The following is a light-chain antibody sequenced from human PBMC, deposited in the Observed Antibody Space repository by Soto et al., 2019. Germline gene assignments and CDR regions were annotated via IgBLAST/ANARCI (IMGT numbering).Light chain of an antibody. J-gene: IGKJ3*01. CDR3: QQYGVSLPVT. CDR2: GAS. Sequence: EFVLTQSPDTLSLPPGERATLSCRASQSVTSSNVAWYQQKPGQAPRPLIYGASIRAIGAPNRFSGSGSETDFTLTISRLEPEDFAVYYCQQYGVSLPVTFGPGTKVEIK. V-gene: IGKV3-20*01. CDR1: QSVTSSN.